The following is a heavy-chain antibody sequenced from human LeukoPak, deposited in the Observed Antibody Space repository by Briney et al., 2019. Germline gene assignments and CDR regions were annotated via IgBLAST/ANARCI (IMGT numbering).Heavy chain of an antibody. J-gene: IGHJ4*02. V-gene: IGHV1-46*01. CDR1: GYTFTGYY. CDR2: INPNSGST. Sequence: GASVKVSCKASGYTFTGYYMHWVRQAPGQGLEWMGRINPNSGSTSYAQKFQGRVTMTRDTSTSTVYMELSSLRSEDTAVYYCARVSYAPDYDFWSGPFDYWGQGTLVTVSS. CDR3: ARVSYAPDYDFWSGPFDY. D-gene: IGHD3-3*01.